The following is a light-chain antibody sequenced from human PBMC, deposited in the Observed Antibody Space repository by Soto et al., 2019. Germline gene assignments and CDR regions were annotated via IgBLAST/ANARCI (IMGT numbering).Light chain of an antibody. CDR3: SSYTSSRDYV. CDR2: DVS. Sequence: QSVLTQPASVSGSPGQSITVSCTGTSSDIGGYNYVSWYQQHPGKAPKLMIYDVSNRPSGVSSRFSGSKSGNAASLTISGLQAEDEADYYCSSYTSSRDYVFGTGTKLTVL. V-gene: IGLV2-14*01. J-gene: IGLJ1*01. CDR1: SSDIGGYNY.